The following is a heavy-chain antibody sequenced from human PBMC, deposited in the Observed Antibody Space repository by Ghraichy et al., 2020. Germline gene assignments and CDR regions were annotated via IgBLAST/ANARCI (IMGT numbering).Heavy chain of an antibody. CDR1: GGSISSGDYY. V-gene: IGHV4-30-4*01. CDR3: ARDYTDYGDYGVEGDYGDYYYGMDV. Sequence: SETLSLTCTVSGGSISSGDYYWSWIRQPPGKGLEWIGYIYYSGSTYYNPSLKSRVTISVDTSKNQFSLKLSSVTAADTAVYYCARDYTDYGDYGVEGDYGDYYYGMDVWGQGTTVTVSS. CDR2: IYYSGST. J-gene: IGHJ6*02. D-gene: IGHD4-17*01.